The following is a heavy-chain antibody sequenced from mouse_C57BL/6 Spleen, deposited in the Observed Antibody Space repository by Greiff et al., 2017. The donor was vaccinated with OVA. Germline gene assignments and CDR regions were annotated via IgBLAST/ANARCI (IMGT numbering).Heavy chain of an antibody. V-gene: IGHV1-50*01. J-gene: IGHJ2*01. D-gene: IGHD2-5*01. CDR3: AKAAYYSNYGVDY. Sequence: QVQLQQPGAELVKPGASVKLSCKASGYTFTSYWMQWVKQRPGQGLEWIGEIDPSASYTNYNQKFKGKATLTVDTSSSTAYMQLSSLTSEDSAVYYGAKAAYYSNYGVDYWGQGTTVTVSS. CDR1: GYTFTSYW. CDR2: IDPSASYT.